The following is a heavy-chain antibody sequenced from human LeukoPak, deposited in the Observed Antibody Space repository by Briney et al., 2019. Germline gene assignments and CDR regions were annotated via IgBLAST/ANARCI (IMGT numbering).Heavy chain of an antibody. CDR1: GDSFSNNNGA. CDR3: ASGYAFDV. CDR2: TYYRSQWHN. Sequence: SQTLSLTCAISGDSFSNNNGAWNWIRPSPSRGLEWLGRTYYRSQWHNDYARSVMSRISVDPDTSKNQFSLHLSSVTPDDTAVYYCASGYAFDVWGRGTMVTVSS. J-gene: IGHJ3*01. V-gene: IGHV6-1*01.